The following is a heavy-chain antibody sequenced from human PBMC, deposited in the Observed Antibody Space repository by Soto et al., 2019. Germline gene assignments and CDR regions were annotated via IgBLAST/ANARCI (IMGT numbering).Heavy chain of an antibody. D-gene: IGHD2-21*02. Sequence: QAQLVQSGAEVKKPGASVKVSCEASGYTFTSYYMHWVRQAPGQGLEWMGWINPNSGDTKYAQKFRARVTMTRDTPINTAYVDVKMLRSGHGAVYYCERQLEYCGGDSFAVPFDCWGQGT. V-gene: IGHV1-2*02. CDR2: INPNSGDT. CDR3: ERQLEYCGGDSFAVPFDC. CDR1: GYTFTSYY. J-gene: IGHJ4*02.